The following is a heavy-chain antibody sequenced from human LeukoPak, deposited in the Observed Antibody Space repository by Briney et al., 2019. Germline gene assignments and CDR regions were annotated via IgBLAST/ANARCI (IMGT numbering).Heavy chain of an antibody. CDR3: ARWDYYGSGSRRLDY. J-gene: IGHJ4*02. CDR2: IYYSGST. D-gene: IGHD3-10*01. CDR1: GGSINSYY. V-gene: IGHV4-59*08. Sequence: SETLSLTCTVSGGSINSYYWNWIRQPPGKGLEWIGYIYYSGSTNYNPSLKSRVTISVDTSKNQFSLKLSSVTAADTAVYYCARWDYYGSGSRRLDYWGQGTLVTVSS.